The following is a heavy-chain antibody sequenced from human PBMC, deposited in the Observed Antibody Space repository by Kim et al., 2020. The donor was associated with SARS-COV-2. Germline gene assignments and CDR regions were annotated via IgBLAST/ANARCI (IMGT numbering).Heavy chain of an antibody. J-gene: IGHJ4*02. D-gene: IGHD5-18*01. Sequence: GGSLRLSCAASGFTFSSYGMHWVRQAPGKGLEWVAVISYDGSNKYYADSVKGRFTISRDNSKNTLYLQMNSLRAEATAVYYCAKGVWLAVYWGQGTLVTVSS. CDR2: ISYDGSNK. V-gene: IGHV3-30*18. CDR1: GFTFSSYG. CDR3: AKGVWLAVY.